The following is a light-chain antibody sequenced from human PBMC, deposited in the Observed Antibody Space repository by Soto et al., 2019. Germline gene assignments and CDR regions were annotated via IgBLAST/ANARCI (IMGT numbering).Light chain of an antibody. V-gene: IGKV1-39*01. Sequence: DIPMTQSPSSLSASVGDRVTITCRASQIISSYLNWYQQKPGKAPKLLIYAASSLQSGVPSRFSGSGSGTDFTLTISSLQPEDFATYYCQQSYSTLITFGQGTRLEIK. CDR1: QIISSY. J-gene: IGKJ5*01. CDR2: AAS. CDR3: QQSYSTLIT.